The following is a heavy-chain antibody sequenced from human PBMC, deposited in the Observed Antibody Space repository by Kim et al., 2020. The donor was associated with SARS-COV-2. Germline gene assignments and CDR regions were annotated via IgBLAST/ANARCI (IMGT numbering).Heavy chain of an antibody. CDR3: ARALQDCSGGSCYSGGFDY. D-gene: IGHD2-15*01. V-gene: IGHV4-59*01. Sequence: SRVTISVDTSKNQFSLKLSSVTAADTAVYYCARALQDCSGGSCYSGGFDYWGQGTLVTVSS. J-gene: IGHJ4*02.